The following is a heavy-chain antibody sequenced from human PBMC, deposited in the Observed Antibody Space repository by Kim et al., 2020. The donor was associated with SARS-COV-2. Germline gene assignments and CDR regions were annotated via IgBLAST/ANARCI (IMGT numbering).Heavy chain of an antibody. Sequence: SQTLSLTCTVSGGSISSSSYYWGWIRQPPGKGLEWIGSIYYSGSSYYTASLRSRVTISIDTSKNQFSLKVRSMTAADTAVYYCASLGGGVTADYNWFDPW. CDR2: IYYSGSS. V-gene: IGHV4-39*07. J-gene: IGHJ5*02. D-gene: IGHD2-21*02. CDR1: GGSISSSSYY. CDR3: ASLGGGVTADYNWFDP.